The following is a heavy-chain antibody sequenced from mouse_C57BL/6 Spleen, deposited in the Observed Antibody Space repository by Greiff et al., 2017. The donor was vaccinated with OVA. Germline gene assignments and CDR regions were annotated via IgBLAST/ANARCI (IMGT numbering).Heavy chain of an antibody. D-gene: IGHD4-1*02. CDR2: IYPGDGDT. CDR1: GYAFSSSW. J-gene: IGHJ1*03. Sequence: VKLQQSGPELVKPGASVKISCKASGYAFSSSWMNWVKQRPGKGLGWIGRIYPGDGDTNYNGKFKGKATLTADKSSSTAYMQLSSLTSEDSAVYFCARGSNWGSYWYFEVWGTGTTGTVSS. V-gene: IGHV1-82*01. CDR3: ARGSNWGSYWYFEV.